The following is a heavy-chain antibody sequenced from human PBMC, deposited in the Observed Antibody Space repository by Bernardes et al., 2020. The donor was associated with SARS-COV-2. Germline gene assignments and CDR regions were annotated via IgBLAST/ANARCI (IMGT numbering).Heavy chain of an antibody. CDR3: AQIPPV. CDR1: GFTVSADD. V-gene: IGHV3-23*01. J-gene: IGHJ4*02. CDR2: ISGGVGNL. Sequence: GGSLRLSCVVSGFTVSADDMSWVRQAPGTGLEWLAVISGGVGNLYYADSVKGRFTIFRDTSTNTLFLEMKILRADDTAMYYCAQIPPVWGPGELVTVSS.